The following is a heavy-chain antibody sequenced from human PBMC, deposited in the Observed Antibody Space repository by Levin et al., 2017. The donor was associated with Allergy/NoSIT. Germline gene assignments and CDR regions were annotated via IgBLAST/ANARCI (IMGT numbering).Heavy chain of an antibody. Sequence: GGSLRLSCAASGFTFSNYAMTWVRQAPEKGLKWVSAISGSGDSTDYADSVKGRLTISRDNSKNTVYLQMNSLRAEETAVYYCAKVRAAVVAAINYWGQGTLVTVSS. J-gene: IGHJ4*02. CDR2: ISGSGDST. V-gene: IGHV3-23*01. CDR1: GFTFSNYA. CDR3: AKVRAAVVAAINY. D-gene: IGHD2-15*01.